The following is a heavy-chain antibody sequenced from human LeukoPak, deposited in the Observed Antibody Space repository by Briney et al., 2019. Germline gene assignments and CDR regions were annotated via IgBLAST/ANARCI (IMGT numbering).Heavy chain of an antibody. CDR3: ARHRTPSGSYGY. D-gene: IGHD1-26*01. Sequence: SETLSLTCTVSGYSISSGYYWGWIRQPPGKGLEWIGSIYHSGSTYYNPSLKSRVTISVDTSKNQFSLKLSSVTAADTAVYYCARHRTPSGSYGYWGQGTLVTVSS. CDR2: IYHSGST. V-gene: IGHV4-38-2*02. CDR1: GYSISSGYY. J-gene: IGHJ4*02.